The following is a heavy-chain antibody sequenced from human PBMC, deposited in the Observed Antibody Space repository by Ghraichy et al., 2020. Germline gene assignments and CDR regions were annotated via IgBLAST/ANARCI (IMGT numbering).Heavy chain of an antibody. D-gene: IGHD7-27*01. CDR3: AAGVGWYFDL. CDR1: GFSFSSFW. J-gene: IGHJ2*01. CDR2: IKQGGGET. V-gene: IGHV3-7*01. Sequence: GGSLRLSCAASGFSFSSFWMSWVRQAPGKGLEWVANIKQGGGETYYVDSVKGRFTISRDNAKNSVYLQMNSLRVEDTAVYYCAAGVGWYFDLWGRGTLVTVSS.